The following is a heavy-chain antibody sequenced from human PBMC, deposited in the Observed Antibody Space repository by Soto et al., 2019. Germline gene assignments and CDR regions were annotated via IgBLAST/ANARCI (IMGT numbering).Heavy chain of an antibody. V-gene: IGHV4-4*02. Sequence: PSETLSLTCAVSGGSINSSNRWSWVRQPPGKGLEWIGEIFHSGSTNYNPSLKTRVTISVDKSKNQFSLKLSSVTAADTAVYYCARVYSGSYSDSWGQGTLVTVSS. CDR3: ARVYSGSYSDS. CDR2: IFHSGST. J-gene: IGHJ4*02. CDR1: GGSINSSNR. D-gene: IGHD1-26*01.